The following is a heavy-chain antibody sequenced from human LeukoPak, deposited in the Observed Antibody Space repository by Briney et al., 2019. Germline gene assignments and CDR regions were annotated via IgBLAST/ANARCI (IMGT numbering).Heavy chain of an antibody. D-gene: IGHD4-11*01. V-gene: IGHV4-38-2*02. CDR1: GGSISSYY. J-gene: IGHJ4*02. CDR2: IYHSGST. CDR3: ARGWYSNYVPTPDY. Sequence: SETLSLTCTVSGGSISSYYWGWIRQPPGKGLEWIGSIYHSGSTYYNPSLKSRVTISVDTSKNQFSLKLSSVTAADTAVYYCARGWYSNYVPTPDYWGQGTLVTVSS.